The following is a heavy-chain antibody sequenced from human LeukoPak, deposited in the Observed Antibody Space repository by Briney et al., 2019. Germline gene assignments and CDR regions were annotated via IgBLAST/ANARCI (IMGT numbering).Heavy chain of an antibody. Sequence: SETLSLTCTVSGGSISSYYWSCIRQPPGKGLEWIGYIYYSGSTNYNPSLKSRVTISVDTSKNQFSLKLSSVTAADTAVYYCASLNTAMGTFDYWGQGTLVTVSS. D-gene: IGHD5-18*01. CDR1: GGSISSYY. CDR2: IYYSGST. V-gene: IGHV4-59*01. J-gene: IGHJ4*02. CDR3: ASLNTAMGTFDY.